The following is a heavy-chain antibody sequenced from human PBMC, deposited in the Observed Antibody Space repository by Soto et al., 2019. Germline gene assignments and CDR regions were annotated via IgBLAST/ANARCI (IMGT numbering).Heavy chain of an antibody. Sequence: RGESLKISCKGSGYSFTSYWIGWVRQMPGKGLEWMGIIYPGDSDTRYSPSFQGQVTISADKSISTAYLQWSSLKASDTAMYYCARHMGIPDCSSTSCYRYYYYGMDVWGQGTTVTVSS. D-gene: IGHD2-2*01. V-gene: IGHV5-51*01. CDR3: ARHMGIPDCSSTSCYRYYYYGMDV. CDR2: IYPGDSDT. CDR1: GYSFTSYW. J-gene: IGHJ6*02.